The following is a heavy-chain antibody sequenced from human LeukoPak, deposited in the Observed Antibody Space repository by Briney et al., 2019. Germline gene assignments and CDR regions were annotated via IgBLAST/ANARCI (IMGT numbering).Heavy chain of an antibody. CDR3: AKRPDCSTTNCFRFEY. V-gene: IGHV3-23*01. J-gene: IGHJ4*02. Sequence: GGSLRLSCAASGFTFSTYATSWVRQAPGQGLEWVSSINGDGGSTYYAESVKGRFTVSRDNSKNTLYLQMDSLRAEDTAVYYCAKRPDCSTTNCFRFEYWGQGTLVAVFS. CDR1: GFTFSTYA. D-gene: IGHD2-2*01. CDR2: INGDGGST.